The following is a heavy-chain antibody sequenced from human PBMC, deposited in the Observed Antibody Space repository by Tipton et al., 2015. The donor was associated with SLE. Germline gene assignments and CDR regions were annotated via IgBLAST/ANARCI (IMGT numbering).Heavy chain of an antibody. J-gene: IGHJ4*02. CDR1: GYTFSTYG. V-gene: IGHV1-69*13. CDR3: AGNPNWNYGLFDY. Sequence: QSGPEVKKPGASVKVSCKASGYTFSTYGISWVRQAPGQGLEWMGGIIPIFGTTNHAQKFLGRLTITADESTDTAYMELSSLRSEDTAVYYCAGNPNWNYGLFDYWGQGTLVTVSS. D-gene: IGHD1-7*01. CDR2: IIPIFGTT.